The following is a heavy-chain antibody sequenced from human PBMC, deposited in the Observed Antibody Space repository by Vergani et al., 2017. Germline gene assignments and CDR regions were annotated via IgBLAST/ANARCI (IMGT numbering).Heavy chain of an antibody. CDR3: ARGGARYCSGGSCGNWFDP. CDR2: IYYRGST. J-gene: IGHJ5*02. V-gene: IGHV4-59*01. D-gene: IGHD2-15*01. Sequence: QVQLQESGPGLVKPSETLSLTCTVSGGSISSYYWSWIRQPPGKGLEWIGYIYYRGSTNYNPSLKSRVTISVDTSTNQFSLKLSSVTAADTAVYYCARGGARYCSGGSCGNWFDPWGQGTLVTVSS. CDR1: GGSISSYY.